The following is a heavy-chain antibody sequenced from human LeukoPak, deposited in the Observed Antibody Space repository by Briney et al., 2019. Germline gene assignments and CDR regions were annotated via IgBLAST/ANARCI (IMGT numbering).Heavy chain of an antibody. CDR1: GYTLTELS. J-gene: IGHJ6*02. CDR2: FDPEDGET. D-gene: IGHD2-2*01. Sequence: ASVTVSCTVSGYTLTELSVHWVRQAPGKGLEWMGGFDPEDGETIYAQKFQGRVTMTEDTSTDTAYMELSSLRSEDTAVYYCATETIVPAAPYYYYGMDVWGQGTTVTVSS. V-gene: IGHV1-24*01. CDR3: ATETIVPAAPYYYYGMDV.